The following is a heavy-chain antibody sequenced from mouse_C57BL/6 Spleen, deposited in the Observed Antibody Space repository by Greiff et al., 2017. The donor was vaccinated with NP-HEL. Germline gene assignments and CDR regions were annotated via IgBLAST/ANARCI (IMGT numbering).Heavy chain of an antibody. CDR1: GFNIKDYY. Sequence: EVQLQQSGAELVRPGASVKLSCTASGFNIKDYYMHWVKQRPEQGLEWIGRIDPEDGDTEYAPKFQGKATMTADTSSNTAYLQLSSLTSEDTAVYYCTTLTLITTEVYAMDYWGQGTSVTVSS. J-gene: IGHJ4*01. CDR3: TTLTLITTEVYAMDY. CDR2: IDPEDGDT. D-gene: IGHD1-1*01. V-gene: IGHV14-1*01.